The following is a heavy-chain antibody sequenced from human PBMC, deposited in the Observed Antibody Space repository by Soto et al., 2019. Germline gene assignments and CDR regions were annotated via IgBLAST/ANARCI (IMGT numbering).Heavy chain of an antibody. J-gene: IGHJ3*02. V-gene: IGHV3-21*01. CDR2: ISSSSSYI. Sequence: GGSLRLSCAASGFTFSSYSMKWVRQAPGKGLEGVSSISSSSSYIYYADSVKGRFTISRDNAKNSLYLQMNSLRAEDTAVYYCARADHYGDYRDAFDIWGQGTMVTVSS. CDR3: ARADHYGDYRDAFDI. CDR1: GFTFSSYS. D-gene: IGHD4-17*01.